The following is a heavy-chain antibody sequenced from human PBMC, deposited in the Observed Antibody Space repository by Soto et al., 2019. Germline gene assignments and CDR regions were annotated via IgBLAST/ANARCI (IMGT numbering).Heavy chain of an antibody. CDR2: ISFDGTRK. CDR1: GFTFNTYG. J-gene: IGHJ5*02. CDR3: ARGTRPRPKANDWFDP. Sequence: PGLTLRLSCAASGFTFNTYGMHWVRQPPGKGLEWVVVISFDGTRKYYADSVEGRFAISRENSKNTLFLQMNSMRAEDTAFYFCARGTRPRPKANDWFDPWGKGTLVTVSS. V-gene: IGHV3-33*01.